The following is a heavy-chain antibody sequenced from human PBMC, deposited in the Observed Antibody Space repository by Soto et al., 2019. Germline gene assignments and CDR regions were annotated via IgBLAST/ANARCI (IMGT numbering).Heavy chain of an antibody. CDR3: ARDPGGARGFDF. V-gene: IGHV1-18*01. CDR1: GYPFTVFG. J-gene: IGHJ5*01. CDR2: MSPYNGHT. Sequence: QVQLMQSGPEVQKPGASVKVSCKASGYPFTVFGISWVRQAPGQGLEWMGWMSPYNGHTNYAQKLQGRVTMTPDTSTSTAYMELRSLRSDDTAVYYCARDPGGARGFDFWGQGTLVTVSS. D-gene: IGHD3-10*01.